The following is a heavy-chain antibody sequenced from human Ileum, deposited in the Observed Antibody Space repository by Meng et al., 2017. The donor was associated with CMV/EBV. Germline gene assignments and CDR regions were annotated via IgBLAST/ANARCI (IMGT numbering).Heavy chain of an antibody. CDR3: VRDNHYDFWSGYGG. CDR2: ISGSGGDT. D-gene: IGHD3-3*01. CDR1: GFTFKINF. J-gene: IGHJ4*02. V-gene: IGHV3-23*01. Sequence: GGSLRLSCAASGFTFKINFINWVRQAPGKGPERVSSISGSGGDTYYADSVKGRFTISRDNSKNTLYLQMNRLRTEDTAVYYCVRDNHYDFWSGYGGWGQGTLVTVSS.